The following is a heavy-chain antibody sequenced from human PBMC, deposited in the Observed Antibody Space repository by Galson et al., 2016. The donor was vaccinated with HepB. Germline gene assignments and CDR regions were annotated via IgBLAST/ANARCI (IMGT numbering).Heavy chain of an antibody. Sequence: SVKVSCKASGFILANYYMHWVRQAPGQGLEWMGIINPSGGRTTYAQKFQGRVSMTSDTSTSTVYMELSSLRSEDTAVYYCARRNSRLYNSSYYWFDPWGQGTLVTVSS. V-gene: IGHV1-46*01. D-gene: IGHD3-22*01. CDR2: INPSGGRT. CDR3: ARRNSRLYNSSYYWFDP. J-gene: IGHJ5*02. CDR1: GFILANYY.